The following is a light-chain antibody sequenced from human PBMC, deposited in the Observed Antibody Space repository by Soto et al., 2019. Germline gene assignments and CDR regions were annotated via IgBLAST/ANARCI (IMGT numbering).Light chain of an antibody. CDR2: ETS. CDR1: QSVGSY. Sequence: EIVLTQSPATLSLSPGERATLSCRASQSVGSYLTWYQQKPGQAPRLLIYETSKRATGIPARFSGSESGTAFTLTISSLEPEDFAVYYCQQRSSWPRTFGQGTKVEIK. V-gene: IGKV3-11*01. CDR3: QQRSSWPRT. J-gene: IGKJ1*01.